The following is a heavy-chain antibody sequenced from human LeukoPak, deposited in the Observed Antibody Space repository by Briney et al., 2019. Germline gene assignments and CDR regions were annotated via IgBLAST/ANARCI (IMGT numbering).Heavy chain of an antibody. Sequence: GGSLRLSCAASGFTFSDYYMSWIRQAPAKGLEWVSYISSSSSYTNYADSVKGRFTISRDNAKNSLYLQMNSLRAEDTAVYYCARDGGYSYGFNYYYGMDVWGKGTTVTVSS. CDR3: ARDGGYSYGFNYYYGMDV. J-gene: IGHJ6*04. CDR2: ISSSSSYT. D-gene: IGHD5-18*01. V-gene: IGHV3-11*06. CDR1: GFTFSDYY.